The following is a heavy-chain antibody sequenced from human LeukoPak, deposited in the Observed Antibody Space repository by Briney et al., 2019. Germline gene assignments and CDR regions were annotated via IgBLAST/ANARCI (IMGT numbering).Heavy chain of an antibody. Sequence: SETLSLTCTVSGGSINSYYWSWIRQPPGKGLEWIGYIYYSGSTNYNPSLKSRVTISVDTSKNQFSLKLSSVTAADTAVYYCARGAWDDILTPFDDWGQGTLVTVSS. CDR2: IYYSGST. D-gene: IGHD3-9*01. J-gene: IGHJ4*02. CDR1: GGSINSYY. CDR3: ARGAWDDILTPFDD. V-gene: IGHV4-59*01.